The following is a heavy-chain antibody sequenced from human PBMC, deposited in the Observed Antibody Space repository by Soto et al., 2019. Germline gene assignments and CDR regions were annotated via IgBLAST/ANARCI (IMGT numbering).Heavy chain of an antibody. CDR2: INAGNGNT. CDR1: GYTFTSYA. J-gene: IGHJ6*02. D-gene: IGHD6-19*01. CDR3: ASGGWGYRNAYYYYGMDV. V-gene: IGHV1-3*01. Sequence: ASVKVSCKASGYTFTSYAMHWVRQAPGQRLEWMGWINAGNGNTKYSQKFQGRVTITRDTSASTAYMELSSLRSEDTAVYYCASGGWGYRNAYYYYGMDVWGQGTTVTVSS.